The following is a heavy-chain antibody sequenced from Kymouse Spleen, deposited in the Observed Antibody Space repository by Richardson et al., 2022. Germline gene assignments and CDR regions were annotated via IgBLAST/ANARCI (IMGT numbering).Heavy chain of an antibody. CDR2: ISYDGSNK. V-gene: IGHV3-30*18. CDR3: AKDHVVVPAATGDYYYYGMDV. J-gene: IGHJ6*02. Sequence: QVQLVESGGGVVQPGRSLRLSCAASGFTFSSYGMHWVRQAPGKGLEWVAVISYDGSNKYYADSVKGRFTISRDNSKNTLYLQMNSLRAEDTAVYYCAKDHVVVPAATGDYYYYGMDVWGQGTTVTVSS. D-gene: IGHD2-2*02. CDR1: GFTFSSYG.